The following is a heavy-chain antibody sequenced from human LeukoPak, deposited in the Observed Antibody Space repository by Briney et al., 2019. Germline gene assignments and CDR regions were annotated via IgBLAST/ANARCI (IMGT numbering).Heavy chain of an antibody. D-gene: IGHD3-3*01. CDR2: IYYSGST. J-gene: IGHJ4*02. Sequence: SETLSLTCTVSGGSISSYYWSWIRQPPGKGLEWIGYIYYSGSTNYNPSLKSRVTISVDTSKNQFSLKLSSVTAADTAVYYCAGGYEYDFWSGSFDYWGQGTLVTVSS. V-gene: IGHV4-59*01. CDR3: AGGYEYDFWSGSFDY. CDR1: GGSISSYY.